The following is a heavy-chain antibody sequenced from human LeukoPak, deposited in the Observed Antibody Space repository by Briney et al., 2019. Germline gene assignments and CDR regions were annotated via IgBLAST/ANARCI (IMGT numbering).Heavy chain of an antibody. V-gene: IGHV3-48*01. Sequence: GGSLRLSCAASGFSFSSYTMNWVRQTPGKGLEWTSYISSGSSTIYYADSVKGRFTISRDNAKNSLYLQMNSLRAEDTAVYYCARGYCSGGSCYNLDYWGQGTLVTVSS. J-gene: IGHJ4*02. D-gene: IGHD2-15*01. CDR3: ARGYCSGGSCYNLDY. CDR2: ISSGSSTI. CDR1: GFSFSSYT.